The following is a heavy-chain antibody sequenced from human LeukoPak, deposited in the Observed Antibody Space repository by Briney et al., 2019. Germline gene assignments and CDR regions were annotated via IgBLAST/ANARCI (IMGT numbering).Heavy chain of an antibody. CDR3: ARLERGPERIYNWFDP. Sequence: ASVKVSCKASGYTVTRYDMNWGGQARGQGVEWRGGMNPNIGATNYAHKFQGRFPMTRDTSITTAYMELSRLRSDATAVYYCARLERGPERIYNWFDPWGQGTLVTVSS. CDR1: GYTVTRYD. CDR2: MNPNIGAT. D-gene: IGHD1-1*01. V-gene: IGHV1-2*02. J-gene: IGHJ5*02.